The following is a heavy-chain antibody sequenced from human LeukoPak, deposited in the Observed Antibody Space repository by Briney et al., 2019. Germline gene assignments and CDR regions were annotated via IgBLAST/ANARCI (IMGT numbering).Heavy chain of an antibody. V-gene: IGHV3-7*01. CDR2: IKEDGNEK. CDR3: TRDGARITIFGVL. D-gene: IGHD3-3*01. Sequence: GGSLRLSCAASGFSFGTYWMTWIRQAPGKGLEWVANIKEDGNEKYYVDSVKGRFTISRDNAKNSLYLQMNSLRADDTAVYYCTRDGARITIFGVLWGQGTMVTVSS. J-gene: IGHJ3*01. CDR1: GFSFGTYW.